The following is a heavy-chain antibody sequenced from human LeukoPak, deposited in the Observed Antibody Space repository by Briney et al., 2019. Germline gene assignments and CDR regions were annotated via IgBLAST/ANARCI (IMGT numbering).Heavy chain of an antibody. CDR3: ARGDDYIWGSAFNWFDP. CDR1: GASISSGSNY. CDR2: IYSSGST. J-gene: IGHJ5*02. Sequence: SETLSLTCSVSGASISSGSNYWGWIRQPPGKTLEWIGSIYSSGSTYYNPSLKSRVIIIIDTPKNHFSLTLSSVTAADTAVYYCARGDDYIWGSAFNWFDPWGQGTLVTVSS. D-gene: IGHD3-16*01. V-gene: IGHV4-39*07.